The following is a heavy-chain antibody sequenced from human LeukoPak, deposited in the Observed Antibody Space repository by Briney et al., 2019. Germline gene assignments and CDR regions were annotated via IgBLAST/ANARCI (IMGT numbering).Heavy chain of an antibody. V-gene: IGHV4-59*01. D-gene: IGHD1-26*01. CDR1: GGSISSYY. CDR3: AKEVVGLRYYMDV. J-gene: IGHJ6*03. Sequence: PSETLSLTCTVSGGSISSYYWSWIRQPAGKGLEWIGYIHISGRTNSNPALKSRLTISVDTSKNQLSLKLTSVTVADTAVYYCAKEVVGLRYYMDVWGKGTTVTVSS. CDR2: IHISGRT.